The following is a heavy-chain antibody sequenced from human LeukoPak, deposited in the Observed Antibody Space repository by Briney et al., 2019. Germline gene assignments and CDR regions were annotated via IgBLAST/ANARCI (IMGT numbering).Heavy chain of an antibody. CDR3: ARAWVTGIKNYYYYYMDV. CDR2: IFASGGT. Sequence: SETLSLTCSVSGGSISSFYWSWVRQPAGKGLEWIGRIFASGGTSYNPSLKSRVTISVDKSKNQFSLNVSSVSAADTAVYFCARAWVTGIKNYYYYYMDVWGKGTTVTVSS. V-gene: IGHV4-4*07. D-gene: IGHD2-21*02. J-gene: IGHJ6*03. CDR1: GGSISSFY.